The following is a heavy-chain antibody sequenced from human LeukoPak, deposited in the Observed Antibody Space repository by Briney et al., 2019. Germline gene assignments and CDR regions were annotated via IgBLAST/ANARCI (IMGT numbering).Heavy chain of an antibody. J-gene: IGHJ3*02. CDR2: ISSSSSTI. D-gene: IGHD3-3*01. Sequence: QAGGSLRLSCAASGFTFSSYSMNWVRQAPGKGLEWVSYISSSSSTIYYADSVKGRFTISRDNAKNSLYLQMNSLRAEDTAVYYCARGGHDFWSAQPVGDAFDIWGQGTMVTVSS. CDR3: ARGGHDFWSAQPVGDAFDI. CDR1: GFTFSSYS. V-gene: IGHV3-48*04.